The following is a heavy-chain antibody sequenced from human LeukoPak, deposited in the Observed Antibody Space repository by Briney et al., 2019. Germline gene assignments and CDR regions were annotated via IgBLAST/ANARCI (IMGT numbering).Heavy chain of an antibody. D-gene: IGHD4-17*01. Sequence: SETLSLTCAVSGGSIRNDYWSWIRQPPGKGLEWIAYINYSGNTNYNPSLESRVTISVDTSKNLFSLKFASVTAADTAVYYCARGYDYGDYVGDFDYWGRGTLVTVSS. CDR1: GGSIRNDY. J-gene: IGHJ4*02. V-gene: IGHV4-59*08. CDR3: ARGYDYGDYVGDFDY. CDR2: INYSGNT.